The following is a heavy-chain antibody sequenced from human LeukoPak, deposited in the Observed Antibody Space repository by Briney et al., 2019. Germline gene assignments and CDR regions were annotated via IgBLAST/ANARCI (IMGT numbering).Heavy chain of an antibody. CDR1: GGSISSGGYS. J-gene: IGHJ5*02. D-gene: IGHD5-24*01. CDR2: IYHSGST. Sequence: PSQTLSLTCAVSGGSISSGGYSWSWLRQPPGKGLEWIGYIYHSGSTYYNPSLKSRVTIAVDRSKNQFSLKVSSVAAADTAVYYCARGGMATITRVNWFDPWGQGTLVTVSS. CDR3: ARGGMATITRVNWFDP. V-gene: IGHV4-30-2*01.